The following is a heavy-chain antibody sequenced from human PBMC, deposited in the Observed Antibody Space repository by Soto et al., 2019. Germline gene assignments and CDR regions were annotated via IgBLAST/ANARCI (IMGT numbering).Heavy chain of an antibody. J-gene: IGHJ5*02. CDR2: INPNSGGT. CDR3: ARDSKGYRSGGSCYTNWFDP. V-gene: IGHV1-2*04. Sequence: ASVKVSCKASGYTFTGYYMHWVRQAPGQGLEWMGWINPNSGGTNYAQKFQGWVTMTRDTSISTAYMELSRLRSDDTAVYYCARDSKGYRSGGSCYTNWFDPWGQGTLVTVSS. CDR1: GYTFTGYY. D-gene: IGHD2-15*01.